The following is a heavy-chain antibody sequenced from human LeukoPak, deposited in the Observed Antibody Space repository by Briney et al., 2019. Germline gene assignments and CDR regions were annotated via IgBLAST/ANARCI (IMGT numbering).Heavy chain of an antibody. J-gene: IGHJ6*03. Sequence: SVKVSCKASGGTFSSYAISWVRQAPGQGLEWMGGIIPILGTANYAQKFQGRVTITADESTSTAYMELSSLRSEDTAVYYCARCQGWGLGNAARWNMDVWGKGTTVTVSS. CDR1: GGTFSSYA. CDR2: IIPILGTA. V-gene: IGHV1-69*13. CDR3: ARCQGWGLGNAARWNMDV. D-gene: IGHD6-6*01.